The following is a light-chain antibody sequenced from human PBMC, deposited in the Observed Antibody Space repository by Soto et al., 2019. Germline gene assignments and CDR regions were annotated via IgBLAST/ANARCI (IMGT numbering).Light chain of an antibody. CDR2: GAS. J-gene: IGKJ4*01. Sequence: EIVMTQSPATLSVSPGERATLSCRASQSVSSNLAWYQHQPGQAPRVLSYGASTRATGFPARFSGSGSGTVCTLRISSMQCEDFAVYYVPLYNNWPLSFGGGTKLDI. V-gene: IGKV3-15*01. CDR3: PLYNNWPLS. CDR1: QSVSSN.